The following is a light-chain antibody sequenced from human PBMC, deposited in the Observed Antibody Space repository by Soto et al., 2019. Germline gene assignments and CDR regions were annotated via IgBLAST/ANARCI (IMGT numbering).Light chain of an antibody. V-gene: IGKV2-28*01. Sequence: DIVMTQSPLSLPVTPGEPASISCRSSHSLLHSNGYNYLDWYLQKPGRSPQLLIYLGSIRSSGVPHRLRETGSGTDSTLNISTLEAEDVSVYYCMQPLQSWRFRQGTKGDIK. CDR2: LGS. CDR3: MQPLQSWR. CDR1: HSLLHSNGYNY. J-gene: IGKJ1*01.